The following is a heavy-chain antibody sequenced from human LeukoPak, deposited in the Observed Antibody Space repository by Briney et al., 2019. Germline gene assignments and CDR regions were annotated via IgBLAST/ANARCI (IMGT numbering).Heavy chain of an antibody. Sequence: SETLSLTCAVYGGSFSGYYWSWIRQPPGKGLEWIGEISHSGSTNYNPSLKSRVTIAVDKSKNQFSLKLSSVTAADTAVYYCARASHDYGDYSHFDYWGQGTLVTVSS. CDR3: ARASHDYGDYSHFDY. CDR2: ISHSGST. V-gene: IGHV4-34*01. D-gene: IGHD4-17*01. CDR1: GGSFSGYY. J-gene: IGHJ4*02.